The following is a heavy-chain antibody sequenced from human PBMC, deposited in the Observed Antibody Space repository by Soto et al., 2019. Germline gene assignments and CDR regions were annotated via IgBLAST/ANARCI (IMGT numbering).Heavy chain of an antibody. D-gene: IGHD3-10*01. J-gene: IGHJ4*02. CDR1: GGSITIGPYY. V-gene: IGHV4-31*03. Sequence: QVQLQESGPGLVKPSQTLSLTCTVGGGSITIGPYYWTWIRQLPGKGLEWIGYIHHSGTTYYNPSLGSGVTMSVDTSKNQYSLKRSSVTAAGTAFFYCARDQGGGSGRYDYWGQGTLVTVSS. CDR3: ARDQGGGSGRYDY. CDR2: IHHSGTT.